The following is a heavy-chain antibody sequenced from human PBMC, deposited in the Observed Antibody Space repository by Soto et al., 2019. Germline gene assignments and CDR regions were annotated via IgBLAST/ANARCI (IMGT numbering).Heavy chain of an antibody. V-gene: IGHV3-23*01. J-gene: IGHJ4*02. CDR1: GFTFSHYS. D-gene: IGHD1-26*01. CDR2: MSISGEKT. Sequence: EVQLLESGGGLVQPGGSLRLSCAASGFTFSHYSMAWVRQTPEKGLEWVSGMSISGEKTFYADFVKGRFTVSRDSPKNTVYLQMNTQRAEDTAIYYCTRWDGFADLWGQGTLVTVSS. CDR3: TRWDGFADL.